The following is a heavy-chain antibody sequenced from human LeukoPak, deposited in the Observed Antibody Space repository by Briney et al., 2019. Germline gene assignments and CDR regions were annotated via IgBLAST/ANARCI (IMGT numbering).Heavy chain of an antibody. CDR1: GGTFSSYA. J-gene: IGHJ4*02. D-gene: IGHD6-13*01. V-gene: IGHV1-69*06. Sequence: SVKVPCKASGGTFSSYAISWVRQAPGQGLEWMGGIIPIFGTANYAQKFQGRVTITADKSTSTAYMELSSLRSEDTAVYYCARASDTAAAGTGFLFDYWGQGTLVTVSS. CDR2: IIPIFGTA. CDR3: ARASDTAAAGTGFLFDY.